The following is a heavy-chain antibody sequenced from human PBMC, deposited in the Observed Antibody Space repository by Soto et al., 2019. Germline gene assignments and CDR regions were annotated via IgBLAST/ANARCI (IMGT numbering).Heavy chain of an antibody. J-gene: IGHJ6*02. CDR3: ARDIVVVVAASYYYPGMDV. D-gene: IGHD2-15*01. Sequence: ASVKVSCKASGYTFTSYTMHWVRQAPGQRLEWMGWINAGNGNTKYSQKFQGRVTISRDTFASTAYMELSSLRSEDTAVYYCARDIVVVVAASYYYPGMDVWGQGTTVTVSS. CDR1: GYTFTSYT. V-gene: IGHV1-3*01. CDR2: INAGNGNT.